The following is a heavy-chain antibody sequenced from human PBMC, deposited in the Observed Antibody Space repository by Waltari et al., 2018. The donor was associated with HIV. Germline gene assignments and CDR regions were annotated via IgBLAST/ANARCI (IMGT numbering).Heavy chain of an antibody. D-gene: IGHD3-22*01. CDR2: IRGGSGST. Sequence: EAQLLESGGGLVQPGGSLRLSCAASGFTFSRYGMSWVRQAPGKVLEWVSGIRGGSGSTDYADSVKGRFTISRDNSKNTLYLQMNSLRAEDTAVYYCAKSGGWYYYERSGYAGIWGQGTMVTVSS. CDR1: GFTFSRYG. V-gene: IGHV3-23*01. CDR3: AKSGGWYYYERSGYAGI. J-gene: IGHJ3*02.